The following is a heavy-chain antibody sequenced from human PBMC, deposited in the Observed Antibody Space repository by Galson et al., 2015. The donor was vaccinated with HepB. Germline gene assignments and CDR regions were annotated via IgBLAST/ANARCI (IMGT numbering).Heavy chain of an antibody. CDR2: ISYDGSNK. V-gene: IGHV3-30*04. J-gene: IGHJ5*02. Sequence: SLRLSCAASGFTFSSYAMHWVRQAPGKGLEWVAVISYDGSNKYYADSVKGRFTISRDNSKNTLYLQMNSLRAEDTAVYYCARDQPPYYYDSSGWWFDPWGQGTLVTVSS. CDR1: GFTFSSYA. CDR3: ARDQPPYYYDSSGWWFDP. D-gene: IGHD3-22*01.